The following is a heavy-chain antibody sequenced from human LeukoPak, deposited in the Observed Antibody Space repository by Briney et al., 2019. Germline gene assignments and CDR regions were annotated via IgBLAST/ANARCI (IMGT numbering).Heavy chain of an antibody. J-gene: IGHJ4*02. CDR2: ISGSGGST. Sequence: PGGSLRLSCAASGFTFSSYAMSWVRQAPGKGLEWVSAISGSGGSTYYADSVKGRFTTSRDNSKNTLYLQMNSLRAEDTAVYYCAKDKRRELKVDYWGQGTLVTVSS. V-gene: IGHV3-23*01. CDR3: AKDKRRELKVDY. D-gene: IGHD1-7*01. CDR1: GFTFSSYA.